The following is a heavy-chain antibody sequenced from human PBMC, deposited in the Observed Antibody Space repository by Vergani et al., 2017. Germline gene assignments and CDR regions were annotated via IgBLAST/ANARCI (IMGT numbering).Heavy chain of an antibody. CDR3: AKDSSWAYGMDV. D-gene: IGHD1-26*01. J-gene: IGHJ6*02. CDR2: IRYDGSNK. CDR1: GFSFSSFG. Sequence: QVQLVESGGGVVQPGRSLRLSCAASGFSFSSFGFHWVRQAPGKGLEWVAFIRYDGSNKYYADSVKGRFTISRDNSKNTLYLQMNSLRAEDTAVYYCAKDSSWAYGMDVWGQGTTVTVSS. V-gene: IGHV3-30*02.